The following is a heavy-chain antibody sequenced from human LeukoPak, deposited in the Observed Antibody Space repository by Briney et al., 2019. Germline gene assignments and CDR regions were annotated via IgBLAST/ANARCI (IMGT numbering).Heavy chain of an antibody. CDR1: GYIFTDYY. CDR2: IYPSGGTT. CDR3: IREYEGGYFDY. J-gene: IGHJ4*02. Sequence: GASVTVSCKTSGYIFTDYYIHWVRQAPGQVLEWIGIIYPSGGTTDSSQKFKGRVTVTRDTSTSTVYMELRTLRSEDTAIYYCIREYEGGYFDYWGQGTLVTVSS. V-gene: IGHV1-46*01. D-gene: IGHD2-15*01.